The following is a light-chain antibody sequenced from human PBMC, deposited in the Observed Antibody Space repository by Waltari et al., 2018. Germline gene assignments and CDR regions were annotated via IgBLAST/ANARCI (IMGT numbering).Light chain of an antibody. V-gene: IGKV4-1*01. CDR3: QQYYTTPYT. CDR2: WAC. Sequence: DVVMTQSPDSLTVSLGERATINCKSSQPILHTFNNEISLTWYQQKPGQPPRLLIYWACSRASGVPDRFIGSGSGTDFTLTISSLQAEDVAVYYGQQYYTTPYTFGQGTKLEIK. CDR1: QPILHTFNNEIS. J-gene: IGKJ2*01.